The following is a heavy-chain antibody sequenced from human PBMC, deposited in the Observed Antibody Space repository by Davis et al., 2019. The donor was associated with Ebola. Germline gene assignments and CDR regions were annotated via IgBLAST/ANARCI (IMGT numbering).Heavy chain of an antibody. D-gene: IGHD2-21*01. CDR3: VREFPVCGSYYYYGMYV. V-gene: IGHV3-13*01. J-gene: IGHJ6*04. CDR1: GFSLATYD. CDR2: IDTACDS. Sequence: AGSLRLSCAVSGFSLATYDMHWVRQTSGKGRGWVAAIDTACDSYYAGAVKGRFTISREDAKNSLYLHMNSLTAGDSGVYFCVREFPVCGSYYYYGMYVWCKGTTVTVSS.